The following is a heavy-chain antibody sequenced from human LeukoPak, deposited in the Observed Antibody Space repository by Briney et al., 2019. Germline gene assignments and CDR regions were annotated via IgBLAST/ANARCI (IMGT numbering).Heavy chain of an antibody. CDR3: ARGLWAPVD. CDR1: GGSFSGYY. Sequence: KASGTLSLTCAVYGGSFSGYYWSWIRQPPGKGLEWIGEINHSGSTNYNPSLKSRVTISVDTSKNQFSLKLSSVTAADTAVYYCARGLWAPVDWGQGTLVTVSS. CDR2: INHSGST. V-gene: IGHV4-34*01. J-gene: IGHJ4*02. D-gene: IGHD3-16*01.